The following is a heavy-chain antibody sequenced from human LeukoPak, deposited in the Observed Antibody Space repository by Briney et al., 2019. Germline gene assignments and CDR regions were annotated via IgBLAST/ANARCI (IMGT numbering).Heavy chain of an antibody. CDR3: ARHSDVIGAI. J-gene: IGHJ4*02. D-gene: IGHD3-10*01. Sequence: GESLKISCKASGYTFTHQWIGWVRQMSGSGLEWMGITYPRDSDTIYSPSFQGHVTISADTSINTAYLEWSSLEASDTAIYHCARHSDVIGAIWGQGTLVTVSS. CDR2: TYPRDSDT. V-gene: IGHV5-51*01. CDR1: GYTFTHQW.